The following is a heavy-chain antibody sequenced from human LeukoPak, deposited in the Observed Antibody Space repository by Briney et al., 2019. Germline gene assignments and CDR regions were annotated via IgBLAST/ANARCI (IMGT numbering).Heavy chain of an antibody. CDR3: ARGGMATITPLDY. CDR2: INHSGST. CDR1: GGSFSGYY. Sequence: SETLSLTCAVYGGSFSGYYWSWIRQPPGKGLEWIGEINHSGSTNYNPSLKSRVTISVDTSKNQFSLKLSSVTAADTAVYYCARGGMATITPLDYWGQGTPVTVSS. J-gene: IGHJ4*02. D-gene: IGHD5-12*01. V-gene: IGHV4-34*01.